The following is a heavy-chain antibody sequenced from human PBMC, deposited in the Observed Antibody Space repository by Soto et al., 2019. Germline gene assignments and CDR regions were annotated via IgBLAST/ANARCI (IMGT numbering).Heavy chain of an antibody. CDR1: GYTFTGYY. V-gene: IGHV1-2*04. Sequence: ASVKVSCKASGYTFTGYYMHWVRQAPGQGLEWMGWINPNSGGTNYAQKFQGWVTMTRDTSISTAYMELSRLRSDDTAVYYCARDRRGPIFGVVTLYYYYYGMDVWGQGPTVTVSS. CDR2: INPNSGGT. CDR3: ARDRRGPIFGVVTLYYYYYGMDV. J-gene: IGHJ6*02. D-gene: IGHD3-3*01.